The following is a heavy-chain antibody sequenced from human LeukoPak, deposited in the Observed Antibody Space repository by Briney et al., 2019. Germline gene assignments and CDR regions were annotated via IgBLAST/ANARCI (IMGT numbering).Heavy chain of an antibody. CDR1: GFTFSSYA. Sequence: PGGSLRLSCAASGFTFSSYAMSRVRQTPGKGLEWVSAISDSGTRTYYADSVKGRFTISRDNSKNTLYLQLNSLRAEDTAVYYCAKDTVTTGFGYSYYYMAVWGKGTTVTVSS. CDR3: AKDTVTTGFGYSYYYMAV. D-gene: IGHD4-17*01. V-gene: IGHV3-23*01. J-gene: IGHJ6*03. CDR2: ISDSGTRT.